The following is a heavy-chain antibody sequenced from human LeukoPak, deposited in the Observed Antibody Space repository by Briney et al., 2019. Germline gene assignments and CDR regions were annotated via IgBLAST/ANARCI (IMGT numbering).Heavy chain of an antibody. Sequence: GGSLRLSCAASGFTPNSYGMQWVHQAPGKGLEWVAFISYDGSNKYHADSVKGRFTISRDTSKNTLYLQMNSLRAEDTAMYYCAKTTVTTYYYGMDVWGQGTTVTVSS. CDR3: AKTTVTTYYYGMDV. CDR1: GFTPNSYG. V-gene: IGHV3-30*18. D-gene: IGHD4-17*01. J-gene: IGHJ6*02. CDR2: ISYDGSNK.